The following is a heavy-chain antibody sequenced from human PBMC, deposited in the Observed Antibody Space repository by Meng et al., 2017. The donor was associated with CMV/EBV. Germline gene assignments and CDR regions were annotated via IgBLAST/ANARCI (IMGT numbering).Heavy chain of an antibody. D-gene: IGHD1-1*01. CDR1: GFTFSSYA. J-gene: IGHJ6*02. V-gene: IGHV3-30-3*01. Sequence: SCAASGFTFSSYAMHWVRQAPGKGLEWVAVISYDGSNKYYADSVKGRFTISRDNSKNTLYLQMNSLRAEDTAVYYCARVGALPTFYGMDVWGQGTTVTVSS. CDR2: ISYDGSNK. CDR3: ARVGALPTFYGMDV.